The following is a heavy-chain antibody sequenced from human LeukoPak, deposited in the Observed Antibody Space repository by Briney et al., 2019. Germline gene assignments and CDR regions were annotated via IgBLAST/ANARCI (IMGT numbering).Heavy chain of an antibody. CDR3: VRGPTGTPWYFDL. J-gene: IGHJ2*01. CDR2: IYYTGST. Sequence: SETLSLTCTVSGGPIRGYYWSWIRQPPGKGLEWIGYIYYTGSTNNNPSLKSRVTTSVDTSKKQFSLKLTSVTAADTAVYYCVRGPTGTPWYFDLWGRGTLVTVSS. V-gene: IGHV4-59*01. CDR1: GGPIRGYY. D-gene: IGHD1-1*01.